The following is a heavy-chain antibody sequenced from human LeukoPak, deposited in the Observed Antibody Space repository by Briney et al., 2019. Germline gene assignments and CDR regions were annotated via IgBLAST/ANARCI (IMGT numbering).Heavy chain of an antibody. V-gene: IGHV4-4*02. CDR2: ISLRGLT. Sequence: SETLSLTCGVSGGSISGTNWWSWVRQPPGQGLEWIGEISLRGLTNYNPSLKSRVTMFVDMSKNQFSLRLSSVTAADTAVYYCARHRAYSSSSPFDYWGQGTLVTVSS. D-gene: IGHD6-6*01. CDR1: GGSISGTNW. J-gene: IGHJ4*02. CDR3: ARHRAYSSSSPFDY.